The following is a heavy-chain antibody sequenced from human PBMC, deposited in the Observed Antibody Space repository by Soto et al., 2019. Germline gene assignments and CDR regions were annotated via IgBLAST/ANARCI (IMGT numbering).Heavy chain of an antibody. D-gene: IGHD2-15*01. CDR2: IFHSGTT. J-gene: IGHJ4*02. CDR3: ARHIAVPTTRGFDY. V-gene: IGHV4-4*02. CDR1: GASISSTNW. Sequence: QVQLQESGPGLVKSSGTLSLTCAVSGASISSTNWWSWVRQAPGEGLEWIGEIFHSGTTTYNPSLKSRVIISMDTSTNQLSLRLDSVTAADTAVYFCARHIAVPTTRGFDYWGQGTLVTVSS.